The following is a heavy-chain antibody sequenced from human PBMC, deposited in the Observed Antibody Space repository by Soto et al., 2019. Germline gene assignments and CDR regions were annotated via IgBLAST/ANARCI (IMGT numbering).Heavy chain of an antibody. CDR3: AKSKYQLLTLSYYYYGMDV. D-gene: IGHD2-2*01. CDR2: IYPSDSDI. J-gene: IGHJ6*02. V-gene: IGHV5-51*01. CDR1: GYSFINSW. Sequence: PGESLKISCKGSGYSFINSWIGWVRQMPGKGLEWMGIIYPSDSDIRYSPALQGQVTISADKSISTAYLQWNSLKASDTAVYYCAKSKYQLLTLSYYYYGMDVWGQGTTVTVS.